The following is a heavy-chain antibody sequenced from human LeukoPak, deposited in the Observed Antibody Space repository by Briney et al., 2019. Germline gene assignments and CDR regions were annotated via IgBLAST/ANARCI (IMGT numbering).Heavy chain of an antibody. Sequence: SQTLSLTCTVSGGSISSGDYYWSWIRQPPGKGLEWIGEINHSGSTNYNPSLKSRVTISVDTSKNQFSLKLSSVTAADTAVYYCARLRSLRQLVQHFDYWGQGTLVTVSS. CDR2: INHSGST. CDR3: ARLRSLRQLVQHFDY. J-gene: IGHJ4*02. CDR1: GGSISSGDYY. V-gene: IGHV4-30-4*01. D-gene: IGHD6-6*01.